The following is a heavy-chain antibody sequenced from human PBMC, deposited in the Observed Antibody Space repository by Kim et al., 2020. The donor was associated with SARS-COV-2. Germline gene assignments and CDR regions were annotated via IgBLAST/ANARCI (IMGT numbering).Heavy chain of an antibody. CDR1: GFTFSSYE. CDR3: AREITKMGYSYGYEDYYGMDV. CDR2: ISSSGSTI. D-gene: IGHD5-18*01. J-gene: IGHJ6*02. Sequence: GGSLRLSCAASGFTFSSYEMNWVRQAPGKGLEWVSYISSSGSTIYYADSVKGRFTISRDNAKNSLYLQMNSLRAEDTAVYYCAREITKMGYSYGYEDYYGMDVWGQGTTVTVSS. V-gene: IGHV3-48*03.